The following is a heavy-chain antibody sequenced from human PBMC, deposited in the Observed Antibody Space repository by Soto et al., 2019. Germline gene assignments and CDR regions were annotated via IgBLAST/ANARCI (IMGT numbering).Heavy chain of an antibody. J-gene: IGHJ4*02. CDR1: GFSLSTSGVG. CDR3: AHSNQVWFGEFFLLQGREQFDY. D-gene: IGHD3-10*01. CDR2: IYWDDDK. V-gene: IGHV2-5*02. Sequence: SGPTLVKPTQTLTLTCTFSGFSLSTSGVGVGWIRQPPGKALEWLALIYWDDDKSYSPSLKSRLTITKDTSKNQVVLTMTNMDPGDTATYYCAHSNQVWFGEFFLLQGREQFDYWGQGTLVTVSS.